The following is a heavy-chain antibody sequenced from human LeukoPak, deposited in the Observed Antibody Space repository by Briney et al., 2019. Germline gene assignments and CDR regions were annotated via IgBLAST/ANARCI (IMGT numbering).Heavy chain of an antibody. CDR3: ARDRPIAAAGYVY. CDR1: GFTFSSYW. Sequence: GGSLRLSCAASGFTFSSYWMSWVRQAPGKGLEWVANIKQDGSEKYYVDSVKGRFTISRDNAKNSLYLQMNSLRAEDTAVYYCARDRPIAAAGYVYWGQGTLVTVSS. CDR2: IKQDGSEK. J-gene: IGHJ4*02. D-gene: IGHD6-13*01. V-gene: IGHV3-7*01.